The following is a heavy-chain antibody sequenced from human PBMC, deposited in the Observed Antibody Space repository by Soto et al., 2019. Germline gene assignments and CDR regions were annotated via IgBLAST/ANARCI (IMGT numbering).Heavy chain of an antibody. D-gene: IGHD4-17*01. J-gene: IGHJ4*02. CDR1: GGSFSGYY. CDR2: INHSGST. Sequence: SETLSLTCAVYGGSFSGYYWSWIRQPPGKGLEWIGEINHSGSTNYNPSLKSRVTISVDTSKNQFSLKLSSVTAADTAVYYCASLHGGPTTVTTAFDYWGQGTLVTVSS. V-gene: IGHV4-34*01. CDR3: ASLHGGPTTVTTAFDY.